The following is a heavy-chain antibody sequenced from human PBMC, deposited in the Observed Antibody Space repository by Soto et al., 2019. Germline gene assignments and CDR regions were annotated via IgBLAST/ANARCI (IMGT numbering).Heavy chain of an antibody. D-gene: IGHD1-1*01. V-gene: IGHV1-69*02. J-gene: IGHJ6*02. Sequence: GASVKVSCKASGYTFTSYYMHWVRQAPGQGLGWMGRIIPILGIANYAQKFQGRVTITADNSTSTAYMELSSLRSEDTAVFYCASSQYNWNDYNYYYGMDVWGQGTTVTVSS. CDR2: IIPILGIA. CDR3: ASSQYNWNDYNYYYGMDV. CDR1: GYTFTSYY.